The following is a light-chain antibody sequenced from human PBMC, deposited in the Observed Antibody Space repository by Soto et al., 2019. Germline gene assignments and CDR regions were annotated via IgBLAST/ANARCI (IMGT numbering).Light chain of an antibody. V-gene: IGKV1-9*01. CDR1: HGISSD. CDR3: QKLNAYPPWT. J-gene: IGKJ1*01. Sequence: IQLTQSPSSLSASVGDRVTITCRASHGISSDLAWYQQKPGRAPKLLIFGASTLQSGVPSRFSGSGSGTDFTLTISSLQPEDFATYFCQKLNAYPPWTFGQGTKVEVK. CDR2: GAS.